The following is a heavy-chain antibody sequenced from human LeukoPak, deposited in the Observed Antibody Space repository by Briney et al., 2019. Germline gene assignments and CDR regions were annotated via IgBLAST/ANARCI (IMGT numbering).Heavy chain of an antibody. J-gene: IGHJ4*02. V-gene: IGHV4-30-4*01. CDR3: ARDRHGYPDY. D-gene: IGHD3-22*01. Sequence: SETLSLTCTVSGGSISSGDYYWSWIRQPPGKGLEWIGYIYYSGSTYYNPSLKSRVTISVDTSKNQFSLKLSSVTAADAAVYYCARDRHGYPDYWGQGTLVTVSS. CDR1: GGSISSGDYY. CDR2: IYYSGST.